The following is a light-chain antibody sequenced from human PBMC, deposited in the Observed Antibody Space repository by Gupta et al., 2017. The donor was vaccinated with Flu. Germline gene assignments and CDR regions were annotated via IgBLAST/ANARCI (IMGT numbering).Light chain of an antibody. V-gene: IGKV3-20*01. Sequence: GALALSPGGGATLSCRASQSVSSSYIAWYQQKPGQAPRRLIYGASSRATGIPDRFSGSGSGTDFTLTISRLEPEDFAVYYCQQYGNSPRFTFGPGTKVDIK. CDR1: QSVSSSY. CDR3: QQYGNSPRFT. CDR2: GAS. J-gene: IGKJ3*01.